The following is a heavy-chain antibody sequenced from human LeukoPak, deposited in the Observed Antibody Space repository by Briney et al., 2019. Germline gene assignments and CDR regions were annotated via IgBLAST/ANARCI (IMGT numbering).Heavy chain of an antibody. Sequence: SETLSLTCAVSGGSISSSNWWSWVRQPPGKGLEWIGSIYYSGSTYYNPSLKSRVTISVDTSKNQFSLKLSSVTAADTAVYYCARGRQSGYDPRFDYWGQGTLVTVSS. CDR1: GGSISSSNW. V-gene: IGHV4-4*02. D-gene: IGHD5-12*01. CDR2: IYYSGST. CDR3: ARGRQSGYDPRFDY. J-gene: IGHJ4*02.